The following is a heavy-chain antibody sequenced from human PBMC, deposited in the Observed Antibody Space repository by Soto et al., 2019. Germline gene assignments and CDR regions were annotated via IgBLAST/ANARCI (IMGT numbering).Heavy chain of an antibody. V-gene: IGHV1-2*02. CDR3: ARDLAAAGEDLDY. D-gene: IGHD6-13*01. Sequence: ASVKVSFKASGYTFSGYYMHWLRQAPGQGLEWMGWINPNSGGTNYEQKFQGRVTMTTDTSINTAYMELSRLTSDDTAVYYCARDLAAAGEDLDYWGQGTLVTVSS. J-gene: IGHJ4*02. CDR1: GYTFSGYY. CDR2: INPNSGGT.